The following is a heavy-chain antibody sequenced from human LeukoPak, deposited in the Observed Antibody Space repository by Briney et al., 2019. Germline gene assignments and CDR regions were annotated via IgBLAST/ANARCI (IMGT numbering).Heavy chain of an antibody. CDR2: ISAYNGNT. CDR3: ARDHLSSGSPDAFDI. D-gene: IGHD3-10*01. CDR1: GYTFTSYG. J-gene: IGHJ3*02. V-gene: IGHV1-18*01. Sequence: GASVKVSCKASGYTFTSYGISWVRQAPGQRLEWMGWISAYNGNTNYAQKLQGRVTMTTDTSTSTAYMELRSLRSDDTAVYYCARDHLSSGSPDAFDIWGQGTMVTVSS.